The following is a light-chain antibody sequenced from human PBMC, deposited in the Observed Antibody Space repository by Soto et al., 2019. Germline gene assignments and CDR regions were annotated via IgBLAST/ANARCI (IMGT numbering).Light chain of an antibody. V-gene: IGKV1-5*03. CDR2: KAA. CDR3: QQYNSYPHT. CDR1: QSVSTW. J-gene: IGKJ2*01. Sequence: DIQMTQSPSTLSAFIGDRVTITCRASQSVSTWLAWYQQKPGKAPEVLIYKAALLQSGVPPRFSGSGFGTEFTLTISSLQPDDLATYYCQQYNSYPHTFGQGTNLEIK.